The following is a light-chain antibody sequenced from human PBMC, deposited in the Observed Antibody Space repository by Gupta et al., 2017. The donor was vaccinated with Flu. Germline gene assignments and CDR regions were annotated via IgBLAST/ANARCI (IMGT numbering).Light chain of an antibody. Sequence: QSVLTQPPSVSAAPGQTVTISCSGSSSNIGNNYVSWYQQLPGTAPKLLIYDNNKRPSGIPDRFSGSKSGTSATLDITGLQNGDEADYYCGTWDSSLSAVVFGGGSKLTVL. CDR2: DNN. CDR3: GTWDSSLSAVV. J-gene: IGLJ2*01. CDR1: SSNIGNNY. V-gene: IGLV1-51*01.